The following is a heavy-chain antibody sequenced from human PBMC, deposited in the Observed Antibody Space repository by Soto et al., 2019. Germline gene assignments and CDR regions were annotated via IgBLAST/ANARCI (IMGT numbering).Heavy chain of an antibody. CDR1: GGTFSSYA. Sequence: SVKVSCKASGGTFSSYAISWARQAPGQGLEWMGGIIPIFGTANYAQKFQGRVTITADESTSTAYMELSSLRSEDTAVYYCARVKVGATRYYFDYWGQGTLVTVSS. CDR2: IIPIFGTA. V-gene: IGHV1-69*13. J-gene: IGHJ4*02. D-gene: IGHD1-26*01. CDR3: ARVKVGATRYYFDY.